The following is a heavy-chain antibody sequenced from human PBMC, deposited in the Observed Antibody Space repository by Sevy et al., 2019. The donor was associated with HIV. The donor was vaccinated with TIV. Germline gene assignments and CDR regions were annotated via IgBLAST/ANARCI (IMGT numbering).Heavy chain of an antibody. J-gene: IGHJ4*02. CDR2: ISYDGSNK. CDR3: ARVPPYYDSSGYHDY. D-gene: IGHD3-22*01. V-gene: IGHV3-30*04. CDR1: GFTFSSYA. Sequence: GGSLRLSCAASGFTFSSYAMHWVRQAPGKGLEWVAVISYDGSNKYYADSVKGRFTISRDNSKKTLYLQMNSLRAEDTAVYYCARVPPYYDSSGYHDYWGQGTLVTVSS.